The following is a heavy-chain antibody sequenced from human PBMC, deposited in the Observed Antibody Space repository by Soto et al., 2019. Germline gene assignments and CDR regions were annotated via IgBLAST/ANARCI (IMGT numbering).Heavy chain of an antibody. CDR2: IKPDGSER. CDR3: ATDLNWEQY. Sequence: EVQLVESGGGLVQPGGSLRLSCAASGFTFGTYWMTWFRQAPGKGLECVGNIKPDGSERYYVDSVKGRFTISRDNAKNSLYLHMNSLRAEDTAVYYCATDLNWEQYWGQGTLVTVSS. CDR1: GFTFGTYW. J-gene: IGHJ4*02. V-gene: IGHV3-7*04. D-gene: IGHD7-27*01.